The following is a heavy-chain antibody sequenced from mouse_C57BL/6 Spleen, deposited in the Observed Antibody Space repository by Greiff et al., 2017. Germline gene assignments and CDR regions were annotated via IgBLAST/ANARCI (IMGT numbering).Heavy chain of an antibody. CDR3: ARDRAVVATRYFDV. Sequence: EVKLVESGGGLVKPGGSLKLSCAASGFTFSSYAMSWVRQTPEKRLEWVATISDGGSYTYYPDNVKGRFTISRDNAKNNLYLQMSHLKSEDTAMXYCARDRAVVATRYFDVWGTGTTVTVSS. D-gene: IGHD1-1*01. CDR1: GFTFSSYA. J-gene: IGHJ1*03. CDR2: ISDGGSYT. V-gene: IGHV5-4*01.